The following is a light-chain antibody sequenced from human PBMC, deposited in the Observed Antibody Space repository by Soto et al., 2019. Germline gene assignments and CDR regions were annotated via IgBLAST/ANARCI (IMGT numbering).Light chain of an antibody. J-gene: IGLJ2*01. V-gene: IGLV7-43*01. Sequence: QTVVTQEPSLTVSPGGTVTLTCASSAGAVNTGYFPSWFQQKPGQAPRALIHSTFKSHSWTPARFSGSLLGGKAALTLSDVQPEDEADYYCLLFYGGAQIFGAGTKLTVL. CDR2: STF. CDR3: LLFYGGAQI. CDR1: AGAVNTGYF.